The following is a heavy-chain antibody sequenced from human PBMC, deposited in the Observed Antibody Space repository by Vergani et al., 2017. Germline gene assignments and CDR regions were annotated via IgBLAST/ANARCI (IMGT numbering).Heavy chain of an antibody. D-gene: IGHD2-2*01. J-gene: IGHJ6*03. CDR2: IYTSGST. CDR3: ARSYCSSTSCRFPDYYYYMDV. V-gene: IGHV4-4*07. CDR1: GGSISSYY. Sequence: QVQLQESGPGLVKPSETLSITCTVSGGSISSYYWSWIRQPAGKGLEWIGRIYTSGSTNYNPSLKSRVTMSVDTSKNQFSLKLSSVTAADTAVYYCARSYCSSTSCRFPDYYYYMDVWGKGTTVTVSS.